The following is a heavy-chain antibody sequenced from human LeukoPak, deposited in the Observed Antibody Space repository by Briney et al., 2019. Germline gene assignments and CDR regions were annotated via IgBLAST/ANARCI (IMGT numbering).Heavy chain of an antibody. J-gene: IGHJ6*02. Sequence: SEILSLTCTVSGGSISSYYWSWIRQPAGKGLEWIGRTYTSGSTNYNPSLKIRVTMSVDTSKNQFSLKLSSVTAADTAVYYCARDSSRRLYGMDGWGHGITVSVSS. CDR3: ARDSSRRLYGMDG. V-gene: IGHV4-4*07. D-gene: IGHD1-1*01. CDR2: TYTSGST. CDR1: GGSISSYY.